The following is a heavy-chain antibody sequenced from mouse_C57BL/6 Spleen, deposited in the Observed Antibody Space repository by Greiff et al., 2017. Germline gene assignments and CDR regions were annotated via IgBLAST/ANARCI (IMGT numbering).Heavy chain of an antibody. CDR1: GYSITSGYY. V-gene: IGHV3-6*01. CDR2: ISYDGSN. CDR3: ARWLGLYYFDY. Sequence: EVQVVESGPGLVKPSQSLSLTCSVTGYSITSGYYWNWIRQFPGNKLEWMGYISYDGSNNYNPSLKNRISITRDTSKNQFFLKLNSVTTEDTATYYCARWLGLYYFDYWGQGTTLTVSS. J-gene: IGHJ2*01. D-gene: IGHD4-1*01.